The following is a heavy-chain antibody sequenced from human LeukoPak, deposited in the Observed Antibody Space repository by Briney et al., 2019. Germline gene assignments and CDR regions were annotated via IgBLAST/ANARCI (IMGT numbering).Heavy chain of an antibody. CDR1: GHSIINSYY. CDR3: ARAVDSSGFSCFQH. Sequence: SETLSLTCTVSGHSIINSYYWGWIRQPPGKGLEWIGSIYHTGSTHYNPSLKSRVTISVDTSKNQFSLKLNSVTAADTAVYYCARAVDSSGFSCFQHWGQGTLVTVSS. V-gene: IGHV4-38-2*02. CDR2: IYHTGST. D-gene: IGHD3-22*01. J-gene: IGHJ1*01.